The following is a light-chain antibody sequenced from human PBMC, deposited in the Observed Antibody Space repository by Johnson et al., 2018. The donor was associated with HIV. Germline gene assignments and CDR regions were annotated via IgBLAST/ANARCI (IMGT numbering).Light chain of an antibody. V-gene: IGLV1-51*01. CDR2: DNN. CDR1: SSNIGNNF. CDR3: GTWDSSLSAGLDV. Sequence: QSVLTQPPSVSAAPGQRVTRSYSGSSSNIGNNFVSWFRQLPLRAPKVLIYDNNKRPSGIPDRFSGSKSGTSATLGITGLQTGDEADYYCGTWDSSLSAGLDVFGTGTKVTVL. J-gene: IGLJ1*01.